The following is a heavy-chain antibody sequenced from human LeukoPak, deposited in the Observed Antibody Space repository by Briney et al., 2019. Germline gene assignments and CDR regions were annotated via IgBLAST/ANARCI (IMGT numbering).Heavy chain of an antibody. CDR1: GFTFSSYW. D-gene: IGHD3-3*01. Sequence: PGGSPRLSCAASGFTFSSYWMSWVRQAPGKGLEWVANIKQDGSEKYYVDSVKGRFTISRDNAKNSLYLQMNSLRAEDTAVYYCARDHYDFWSGYYTVFDYYYGMDVWGQGTTVTVSS. V-gene: IGHV3-7*01. J-gene: IGHJ6*02. CDR3: ARDHYDFWSGYYTVFDYYYGMDV. CDR2: IKQDGSEK.